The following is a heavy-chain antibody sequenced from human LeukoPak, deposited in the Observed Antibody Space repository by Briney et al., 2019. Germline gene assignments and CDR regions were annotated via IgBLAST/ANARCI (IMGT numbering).Heavy chain of an antibody. Sequence: GGSLRLSCAASGFTFSSYSMNWVRQAPGKGLEWVSSISSSSSYIYYADSVKGRFTISRDNAKNSLYLQMNSLRAEDTAVYYCARDKTHCGGDCPFGYWGQGTLVTVSS. CDR1: GFTFSSYS. CDR3: ARDKTHCGGDCPFGY. CDR2: ISSSSSYI. J-gene: IGHJ4*02. D-gene: IGHD2-21*02. V-gene: IGHV3-21*01.